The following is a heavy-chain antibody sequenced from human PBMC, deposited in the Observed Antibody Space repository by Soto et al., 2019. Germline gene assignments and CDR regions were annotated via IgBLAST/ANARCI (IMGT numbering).Heavy chain of an antibody. Sequence: QVQLQQWAAGLLKPSETLSLTCAVDSGSFSTYYCSWTRQPPGKGLEWIGEIHPSGDTDYNPSLSNRVTITLDTSKNQFSLKLTAVTAEDTAVYFCSRGRDPHEGGRTWSQGTLVTVSS. CDR1: SGSFSTYY. J-gene: IGHJ5*02. V-gene: IGHV4-34*02. CDR2: IHPSGDT. CDR3: SRGRDPHEGGRT. D-gene: IGHD3-16*01.